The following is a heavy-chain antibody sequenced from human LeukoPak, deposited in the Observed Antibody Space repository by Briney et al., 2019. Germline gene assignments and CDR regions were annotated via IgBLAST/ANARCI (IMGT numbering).Heavy chain of an antibody. D-gene: IGHD2-2*03. V-gene: IGHV3-23*01. Sequence: PGGSLRLSCAASGFTFSTYAMSWVRQAPGKGLEWVSVISGSGGSTYYADSVKGRFTTSRDNSKNTLYLQMNSLRAEDTAVYYCAKDYLDIVVVPAALDAFDIWGQGTMVTVSS. CDR3: AKDYLDIVVVPAALDAFDI. CDR1: GFTFSTYA. CDR2: ISGSGGST. J-gene: IGHJ3*02.